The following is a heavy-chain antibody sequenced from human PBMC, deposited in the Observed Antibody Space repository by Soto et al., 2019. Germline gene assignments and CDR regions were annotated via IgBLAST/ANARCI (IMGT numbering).Heavy chain of an antibody. V-gene: IGHV1-69*02. CDR3: ARVPRGYSYGSRAFDI. CDR1: GVTFSSYT. D-gene: IGHD5-18*01. Sequence: SVKVSCKASGVTFSSYTISWVRQAPGQGLEWMGRIIPILGIANYAQKFQGRVTITADKSTSTAYMELSSLRSEDTAVYYCARVPRGYSYGSRAFDIWGQGTMVTVSS. CDR2: IIPILGIA. J-gene: IGHJ3*02.